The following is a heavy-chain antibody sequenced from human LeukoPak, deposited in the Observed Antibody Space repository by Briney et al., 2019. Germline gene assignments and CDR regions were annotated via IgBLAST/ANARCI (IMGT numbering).Heavy chain of an antibody. D-gene: IGHD5-18*01. Sequence: VASVKVSCKASGYTFTNYAMNWVRQAPGQGLEWMGWINTNTGNPTYAQGFTGRFVFSLDTSVSTAYLQITSLKAEDTAVYYCASQFHISECSYAYFDYWGQGTLVTVSS. CDR3: ASQFHISECSYAYFDY. J-gene: IGHJ4*02. CDR1: GYTFTNYA. CDR2: INTNTGNP. V-gene: IGHV7-4-1*02.